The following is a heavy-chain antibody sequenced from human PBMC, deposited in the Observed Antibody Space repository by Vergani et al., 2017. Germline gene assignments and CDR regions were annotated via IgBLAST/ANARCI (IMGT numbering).Heavy chain of an antibody. CDR1: GFPFSDYG. CDR2: ISYDGNKN. V-gene: IGHV3-30*03. Sequence: QVQLVESGGGEVQRGRSLRLSCSAAGFPFSDYGVHWVRQAPGKGLEWVSVISYDGNKNNYADSVKGRFTISRDNSKNTLYLDMNALRAEDTAVYYCARDFFSSVTTLDYYYMGVWGKGTTVTVSS. D-gene: IGHD1-1*01. J-gene: IGHJ6*03. CDR3: ARDFFSSVTTLDYYYMGV.